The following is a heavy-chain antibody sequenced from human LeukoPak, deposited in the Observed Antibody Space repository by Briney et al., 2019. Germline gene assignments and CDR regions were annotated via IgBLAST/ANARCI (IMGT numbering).Heavy chain of an antibody. CDR3: ARSRWSIVATTQLPYCSGGSCYLLYYFDY. CDR2: IIPMLGTV. D-gene: IGHD2-15*01. J-gene: IGHJ4*02. CDR1: GATFSSYA. Sequence: ASVKVSCKASGATFSSYAINWVRQAPGQGLEWMGRIIPMLGTVNYAQKFQGRVTIIADKFTSTAYMEVSSLRSEDTAVYYCARSRWSIVATTQLPYCSGGSCYLLYYFDYWGQGTLVTVSS. V-gene: IGHV1-69*04.